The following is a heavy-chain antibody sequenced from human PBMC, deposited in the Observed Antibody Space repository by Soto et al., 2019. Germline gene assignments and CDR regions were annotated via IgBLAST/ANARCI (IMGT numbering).Heavy chain of an antibody. V-gene: IGHV3-30*18. CDR3: AKMGMTTVTATHFDY. CDR1: GFTFSSYG. J-gene: IGHJ4*02. CDR2: ISYDGSDK. D-gene: IGHD4-17*01. Sequence: QVQLVESGGGVVRPGRSLRLSCAASGFTFSSYGMHWVRQAPGKGLEWVAVISYDGSDKYYADSVKGRFTISRDNSKNTLYLQMNSLRAEDTAVYYCAKMGMTTVTATHFDYWGQGTLVTVSS.